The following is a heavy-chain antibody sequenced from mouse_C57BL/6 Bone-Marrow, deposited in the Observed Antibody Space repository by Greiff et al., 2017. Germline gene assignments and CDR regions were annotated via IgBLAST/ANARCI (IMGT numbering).Heavy chain of an antibody. CDR2: ISDGGSYT. CDR3: ARKDYYGSSYAMDY. D-gene: IGHD1-1*01. J-gene: IGHJ4*01. CDR1: GFTFSSYA. Sequence: EVMLVESGGGLVKPGGSLKLSCAASGFTFSSYAMSWVRQTPEKRLEWVATISDGGSYTYYPDNVKGRFTIARDNAKNNLYLQMSHLKSEDTSMYYCARKDYYGSSYAMDYWGQGTSGTVSS. V-gene: IGHV5-4*03.